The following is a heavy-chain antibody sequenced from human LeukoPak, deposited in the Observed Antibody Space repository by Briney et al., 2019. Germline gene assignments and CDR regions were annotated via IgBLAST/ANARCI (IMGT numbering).Heavy chain of an antibody. CDR1: GGTFSSYT. CDR3: AGSGYSYGASFDY. Sequence: ASVKVSCKASGGTFSSYTISWVRQAPGQGLEWMGRITPILGIANYAQKFQGRVTITADKSTSTAYMELSSLRSEDTAVYYCAGSGYSYGASFDYWGQGTLVTVSS. CDR2: ITPILGIA. D-gene: IGHD5-18*01. V-gene: IGHV1-69*02. J-gene: IGHJ4*02.